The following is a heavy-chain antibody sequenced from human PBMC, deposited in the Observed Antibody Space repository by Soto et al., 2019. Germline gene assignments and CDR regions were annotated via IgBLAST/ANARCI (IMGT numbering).Heavy chain of an antibody. CDR1: GDSVSSNSAA. CDR3: ATTRYYYGSGSYFDF. D-gene: IGHD3-10*01. V-gene: IGHV6-1*01. J-gene: IGHJ4*02. Sequence: SQPLSLTCAISGDSVSSNSAAWNWIRQSPSRGLEWLGETYYRSKWYNHYAVSVKSRITLRSDTSKNEFSLHLNSVTPEDTGVYFWATTRYYYGSGSYFDFWGQGTPVTVSS. CDR2: TYYRSKWYN.